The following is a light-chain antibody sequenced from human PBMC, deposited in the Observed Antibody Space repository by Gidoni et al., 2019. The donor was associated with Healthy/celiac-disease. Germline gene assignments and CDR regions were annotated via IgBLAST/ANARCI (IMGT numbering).Light chain of an antibody. Sequence: QSPLTQPASVSGSPGQSSTISGTGTSSDVGGYNYVSRYQQHPGTAPKLMIYDVSTRPTGVSNRFSGSKSGNTASLTISGLQAEDEADYYCSSYTSSSTLLVFGGGTKLTVL. CDR3: SSYTSSSTLLV. V-gene: IGLV2-14*01. J-gene: IGLJ2*01. CDR1: SSDVGGYNY. CDR2: DVS.